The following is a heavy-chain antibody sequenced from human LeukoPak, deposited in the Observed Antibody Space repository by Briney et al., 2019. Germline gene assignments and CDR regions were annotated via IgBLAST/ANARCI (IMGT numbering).Heavy chain of an antibody. J-gene: IGHJ4*02. CDR1: GGSISSYY. CDR2: IYHSGST. Sequence: SETLSLTCTVSGGSISSYYWGWIRQPPGKGLEWIGSIYHSGSTYYNPSLKSRVTISVDTSKNQFSLKLSSVTAADTAVYYCARYHNILTGFDYWGQGTLVTVSS. CDR3: ARYHNILTGFDY. V-gene: IGHV4-39*07. D-gene: IGHD3-9*01.